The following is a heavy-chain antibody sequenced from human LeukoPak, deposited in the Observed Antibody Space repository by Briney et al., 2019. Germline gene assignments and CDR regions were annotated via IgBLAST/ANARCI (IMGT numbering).Heavy chain of an antibody. J-gene: IGHJ4*02. CDR1: GFTFSSYS. CDR3: ARARGRGSQYYFDY. V-gene: IGHV3-21*01. D-gene: IGHD1-26*01. CDR2: ISSSSSYI. Sequence: GGSLRLSCAASGFTFSSYSMNWVRQAPGKGLEWVSSISSSSSYIYYADSVKGRFTISRDNAKNSLYLQMNSLRAEDTAVYYCARARGRGSQYYFDYWGQGTLVTVSS.